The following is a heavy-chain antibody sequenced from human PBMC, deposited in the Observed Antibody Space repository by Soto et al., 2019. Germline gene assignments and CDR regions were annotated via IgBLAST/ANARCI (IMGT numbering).Heavy chain of an antibody. CDR1: GGSISSGGYY. D-gene: IGHD5-12*01. V-gene: IGHV4-31*03. CDR3: ARADRDGYNLAFDI. CDR2: IYYSGST. J-gene: IGHJ3*02. Sequence: KPSETLSLTCTVSGGSISSGGYYWSWIRQHPGKGLEWIGYIYYSGSTYYNPSLKSRVTISVDTSKNQFSLKLSSVTAADTAVYYCARADRDGYNLAFDIWGQGTMVTVSS.